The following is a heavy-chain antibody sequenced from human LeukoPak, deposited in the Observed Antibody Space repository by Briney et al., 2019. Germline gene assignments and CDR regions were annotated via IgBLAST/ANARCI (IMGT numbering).Heavy chain of an antibody. CDR1: GYTFTRYG. Sequence: PRASVKVSCKASGYTFTRYGISWVRQAPGQGLEWMGWISAYNGNTNYAQKLQGRVTMTTDTSTSTAYMELRSLRSDDTAVYYCARDHSSGWEDYYFYYGMDAWGQGTTVTVSS. J-gene: IGHJ6*02. D-gene: IGHD6-19*01. CDR2: ISAYNGNT. CDR3: ARDHSSGWEDYYFYYGMDA. V-gene: IGHV1-18*01.